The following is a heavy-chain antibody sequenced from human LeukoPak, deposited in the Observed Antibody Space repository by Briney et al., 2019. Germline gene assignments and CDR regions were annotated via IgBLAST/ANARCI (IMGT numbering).Heavy chain of an antibody. CDR3: ARQNSGARLNV. CDR1: GDSMSSYY. V-gene: IGHV4-59*08. CDR2: IYYSGST. J-gene: IGHJ6*02. D-gene: IGHD6-25*01. Sequence: SETLSLTCTVSGDSMSSYYWSWIRQPPGKGLEWIGHIYYSGSTDYNPSLKSRLTISVDTSKNQFSLQLSSVTAPDTAVYFCARQNSGARLNVWGQGTTVTVSS.